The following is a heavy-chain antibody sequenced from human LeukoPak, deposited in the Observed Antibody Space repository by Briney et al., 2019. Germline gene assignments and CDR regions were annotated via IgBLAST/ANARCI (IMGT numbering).Heavy chain of an antibody. V-gene: IGHV1-8*03. J-gene: IGHJ4*02. CDR3: ARTKTGPRRVDCDY. CDR1: GYTFTSYD. D-gene: IGHD7-27*01. Sequence: ASVKVSCKASGYTFTSYDINWVRQATGQGLEWMGWMNPNSGNTGYAQKFQGRVTITRNTSISTAYMELSSLRSEDTAVSYCARTKTGPRRVDCDYWGQGTRVTVSS. CDR2: MNPNSGNT.